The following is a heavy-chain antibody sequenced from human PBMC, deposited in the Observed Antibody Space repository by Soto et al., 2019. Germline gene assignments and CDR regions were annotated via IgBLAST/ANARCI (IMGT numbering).Heavy chain of an antibody. V-gene: IGHV4-34*01. CDR1: GGSFSSYY. Sequence: SETLSLTCAVYGGSFSSYYWNWIRHSPGKGLEWIGEINHSGSTNYNPSLESRVTTSVDRSKNQFSLRLSSVTAADTAVYYCAKGRGSSWSVVFFDYWGQGALVTVSS. J-gene: IGHJ4*02. CDR2: INHSGST. CDR3: AKGRGSSWSVVFFDY. D-gene: IGHD6-13*01.